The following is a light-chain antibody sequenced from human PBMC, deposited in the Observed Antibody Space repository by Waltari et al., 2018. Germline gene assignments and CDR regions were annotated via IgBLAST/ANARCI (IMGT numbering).Light chain of an antibody. CDR3: CSYAGNYVWV. Sequence: QSALTQPAAVSGSPGQPVTISCTGASMVIGRYDIVSWYQQHPGNAPKLVISDVSKRPSGVSDRFSGSKSGDTASLTISGLQFEDEADYYCCSYAGNYVWVFGGGTRLTVL. CDR1: SMVIGRYDI. CDR2: DVS. V-gene: IGLV2-23*02. J-gene: IGLJ3*02.